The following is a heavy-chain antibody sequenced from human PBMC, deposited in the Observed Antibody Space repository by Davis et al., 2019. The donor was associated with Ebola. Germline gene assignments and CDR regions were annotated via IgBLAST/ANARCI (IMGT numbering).Heavy chain of an antibody. J-gene: IGHJ6*02. CDR3: AKDDYGDYGYYYYGMDV. Sequence: GESLKISCTASGFTFSSYGVHWVRQAPGKGLEWVAVISYDGSNKYYADSVKGRFTISRDNSKNTLYLQMNSLRAEDTAVYYCAKDDYGDYGYYYYGMDVWGQGTTVTVSS. V-gene: IGHV3-30*18. CDR1: GFTFSSYG. D-gene: IGHD4-17*01. CDR2: ISYDGSNK.